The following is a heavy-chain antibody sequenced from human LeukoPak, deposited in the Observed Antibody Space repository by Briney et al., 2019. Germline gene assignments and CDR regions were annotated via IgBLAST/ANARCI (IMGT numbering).Heavy chain of an antibody. CDR3: ARGLTDGLTGYSSGWYAGGFDY. V-gene: IGHV3-7*01. CDR1: GFTFSCYW. Sequence: GGSLRLSCAASGFTFSCYWMSWVRQAPGKGLEWVANIKQDGSEKYYVDSVKGRFTISRDNAKNSLYLQMNSLRAEDTAVYYCARGLTDGLTGYSSGWYAGGFDYWGQGTLVTVSS. D-gene: IGHD6-19*01. J-gene: IGHJ4*02. CDR2: IKQDGSEK.